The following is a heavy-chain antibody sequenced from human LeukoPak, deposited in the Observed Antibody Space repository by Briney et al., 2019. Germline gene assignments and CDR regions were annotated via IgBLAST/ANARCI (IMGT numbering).Heavy chain of an antibody. Sequence: SETLSLTCAVYGGSFSGYYWSWIRQPPGKGLEWIGEINHSGSTNYNPSLKSRVTISVDTSKNQFSLKLSSVTAADTAVYYCARGPGVVVVVAASPFDYWGQGTLVTVSS. D-gene: IGHD2-15*01. CDR3: ARGPGVVVVVAASPFDY. CDR1: GGSFSGYY. J-gene: IGHJ4*02. CDR2: INHSGST. V-gene: IGHV4-34*01.